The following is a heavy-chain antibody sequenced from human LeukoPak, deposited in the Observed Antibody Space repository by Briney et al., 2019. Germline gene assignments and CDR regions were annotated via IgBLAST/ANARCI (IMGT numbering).Heavy chain of an antibody. J-gene: IGHJ6*02. V-gene: IGHV4-39*01. CDR1: GGSISSSSYY. CDR2: IYYSGST. D-gene: IGHD2-15*01. CDR3: ARLNGDCSGGSCYYYYGMDV. Sequence: PSETLSLTCTVSGGSISSSSYYWGWIRQPPGKGLEWIGSIYYSGSTYYNPSLKSRVTISVDTSKNQFSLKLSSVIAADTAVYYCARLNGDCSGGSCYYYYGMDVWGQGTTVTVSS.